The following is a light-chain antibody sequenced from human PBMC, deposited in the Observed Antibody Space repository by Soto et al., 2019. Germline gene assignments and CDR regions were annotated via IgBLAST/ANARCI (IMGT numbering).Light chain of an antibody. CDR3: QQYNSYSGT. CDR2: DAS. CDR1: QSISSW. Sequence: EIKMTQSPSTLSASVGDGVTITCRASQSISSWLAWYQQKPGKAPKLLIYDASSLESGVPSRFSGSGSGTEFTLTISSLQPDDFATYYCQQYNSYSGTFGQGTKVDIK. J-gene: IGKJ1*01. V-gene: IGKV1-5*01.